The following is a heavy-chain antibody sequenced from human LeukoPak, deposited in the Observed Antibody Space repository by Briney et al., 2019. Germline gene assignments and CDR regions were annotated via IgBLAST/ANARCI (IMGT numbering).Heavy chain of an antibody. CDR3: ARDRGMATIMGYDAFDI. V-gene: IGHV3-21*01. Sequence: PGGSLRLSCAASGFTFSSYSMNWVRQAPGKGLEWVSSISSSSSYIYYADSVKGRFTISRDNAKNSLYLQMNSLRAEDTAVYYCARDRGMATIMGYDAFDIWGQGTMVTVSS. CDR1: GFTFSSYS. CDR2: ISSSSSYI. D-gene: IGHD5-24*01. J-gene: IGHJ3*02.